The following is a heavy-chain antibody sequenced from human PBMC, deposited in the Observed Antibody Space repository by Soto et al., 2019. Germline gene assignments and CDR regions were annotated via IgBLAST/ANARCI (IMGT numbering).Heavy chain of an antibody. Sequence: GGSLRLSCAASGFTFSSSAMSWVRQAPGKGLEWVSAISGSGGSTYYADSVKGRFTISRDNSKNTLYLQMNSLSAEDTAVYYCAKDPRVTTYLGSSPYYFDHWGQGTLVTVSS. J-gene: IGHJ4*02. CDR1: GFTFSSSA. D-gene: IGHD6-6*01. CDR2: ISGSGGST. CDR3: AKDPRVTTYLGSSPYYFDH. V-gene: IGHV3-23*01.